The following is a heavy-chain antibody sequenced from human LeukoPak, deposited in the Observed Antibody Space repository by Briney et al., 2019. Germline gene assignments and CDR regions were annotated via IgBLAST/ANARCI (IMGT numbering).Heavy chain of an antibody. V-gene: IGHV3-30*04. D-gene: IGHD2-21*02. CDR3: ARTLAYCGGDCYHFDY. CDR1: GFAFNSYA. CDR2: VSSHGVDK. J-gene: IGHJ4*02. Sequence: PGGSLRLSCAASGFAFNSYAMHWVRQAPGKGLEWLAVVSSHGVDKFYADSVKGRFTISKDTSNNTLSLQMNSLGGDDTGVYYCARTLAYCGGDCYHFDYWGQGTLVTVSS.